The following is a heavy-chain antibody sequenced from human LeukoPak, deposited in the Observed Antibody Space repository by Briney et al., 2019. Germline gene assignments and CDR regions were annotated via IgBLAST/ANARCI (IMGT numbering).Heavy chain of an antibody. J-gene: IGHJ3*02. V-gene: IGHV4-34*01. CDR3: ARGGYSYGFKAFDI. Sequence: SETLSLTCAVYGGSFSGYYWSWIRQPPGQGLEWMGEINHSGSTNYNPSLKSRVTISVDTSKNQFSLRLSSVTAADTAVYYCARGGYSYGFKAFDIWGQGTKVTVSS. D-gene: IGHD5-18*01. CDR2: INHSGST. CDR1: GGSFSGYY.